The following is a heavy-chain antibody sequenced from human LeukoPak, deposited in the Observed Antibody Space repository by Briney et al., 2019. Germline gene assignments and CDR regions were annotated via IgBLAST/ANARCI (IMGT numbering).Heavy chain of an antibody. CDR2: IWYDESNK. V-gene: IGHV3-33*06. J-gene: IGHJ4*02. CDR1: GFTFSSYG. Sequence: PGGSLRLSCAASGFTFSSYGMHWVRQAPGKGLEWVAVIWYDESNKYYADSVKGRFTISRDNSKNTLYLQMNSLRAEDTAVYYCAKDTERAYYYDSSGYFDYWGQGTLVTVSS. D-gene: IGHD3-22*01. CDR3: AKDTERAYYYDSSGYFDY.